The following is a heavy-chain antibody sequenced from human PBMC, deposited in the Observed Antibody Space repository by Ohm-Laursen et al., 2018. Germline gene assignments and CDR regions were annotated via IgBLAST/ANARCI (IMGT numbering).Heavy chain of an antibody. D-gene: IGHD6-13*01. CDR2: IYYSGST. J-gene: IGHJ4*02. V-gene: IGHV4-59*08. Sequence: GTLSLTCTVSGGSISSYYWSWIRQPAGKGLEWIGYIYYSGSTNYNPSLKSRVSISVDTSKNQFSLKLSSVTAADTAVYYCARQAISGSSWYYFDYWGQGTLVTVSS. CDR3: ARQAISGSSWYYFDY. CDR1: GGSISSYY.